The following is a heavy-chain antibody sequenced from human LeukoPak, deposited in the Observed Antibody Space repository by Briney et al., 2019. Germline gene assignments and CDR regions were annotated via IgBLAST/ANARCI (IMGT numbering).Heavy chain of an antibody. CDR2: ISSSSSYI. J-gene: IGHJ4*02. Sequence: GGSLRFSCAASGFTFSSYWMSWVRQAPGKGLEWVSSISSSSSYIYYADSVKGRFTISRDNAKNSLYLQMNSLRAEDTAVYYCARVPGNYDFWSADYWGQGTLVTVSS. D-gene: IGHD3-3*01. CDR3: ARVPGNYDFWSADY. CDR1: GFTFSSYW. V-gene: IGHV3-21*01.